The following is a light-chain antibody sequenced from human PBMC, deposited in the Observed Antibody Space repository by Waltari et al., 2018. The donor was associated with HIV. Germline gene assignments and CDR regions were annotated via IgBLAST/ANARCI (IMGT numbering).Light chain of an antibody. Sequence: QSVLTQPPSVSAAPGQKVTIPCSGSRSDIGSYSVSGYQQFPGTAPRRLIFDTYKRPSGIPDRFSASKSGTSATLDITGLQTGDEADYYCATWDNSLSIGVFGGGTKLTVL. CDR3: ATWDNSLSIGV. CDR2: DTY. V-gene: IGLV1-51*01. CDR1: RSDIGSYS. J-gene: IGLJ3*02.